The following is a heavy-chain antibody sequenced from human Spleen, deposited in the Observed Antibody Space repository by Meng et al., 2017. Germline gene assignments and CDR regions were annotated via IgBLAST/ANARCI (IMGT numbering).Heavy chain of an antibody. CDR2: MNPNSGNT. Sequence: ASVKVSCKASGYTFTSYDINWVRQAPGQGLEWMGWMNPNSGNTGYAQKFQGRVTITRNTSTGTAYMELSSLRSDDTAVYYSARGPASRVYDWGRYSSYPMDVWGQGTTVTVSS. V-gene: IGHV1-8*03. CDR1: GYTFTSYD. J-gene: IGHJ6*02. D-gene: IGHD3-9*01. CDR3: ARGPASRVYDWGRYSSYPMDV.